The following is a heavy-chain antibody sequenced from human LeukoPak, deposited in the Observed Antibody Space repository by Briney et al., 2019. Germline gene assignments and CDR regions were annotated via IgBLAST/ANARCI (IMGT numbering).Heavy chain of an antibody. Sequence: QPGGSLRPSCAASGFTFSSYEMNWVRQAPGKGLEWVSYISSSGSTIYYADSVKGRFTISRDNAKNSLYLQMNSLRAEDTAVYYCARDHRYYDSSGYLDYWGQGTLVTVSS. V-gene: IGHV3-48*03. CDR1: GFTFSSYE. J-gene: IGHJ4*02. CDR3: ARDHRYYDSSGYLDY. CDR2: ISSSGSTI. D-gene: IGHD3-22*01.